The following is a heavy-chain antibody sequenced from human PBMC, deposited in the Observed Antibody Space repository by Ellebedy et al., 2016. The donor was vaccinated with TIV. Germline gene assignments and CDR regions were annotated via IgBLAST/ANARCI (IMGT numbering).Heavy chain of an antibody. CDR3: ARVPQYSTSWLNY. J-gene: IGHJ4*02. V-gene: IGHV1-18*01. D-gene: IGHD2-2*01. Sequence: AASVKVSCKASGYIFTSYGISWVRQAPGRGLEWMGWISGINGKTNYAQKFQGRVTVTIDTSTNTAYMELRSLRSDDTAVYSCARVPQYSTSWLNYWGQGTLVTVSS. CDR1: GYIFTSYG. CDR2: ISGINGKT.